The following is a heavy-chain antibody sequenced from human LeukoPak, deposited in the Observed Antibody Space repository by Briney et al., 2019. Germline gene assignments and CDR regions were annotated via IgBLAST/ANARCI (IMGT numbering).Heavy chain of an antibody. D-gene: IGHD5-12*01. CDR1: GGSISSSNW. Sequence: SGTLSLTCAVSGGSISSSNWWSWVRQPPGKGLEWIGEIYHSGSTNYNPSLKSRVTISVDKSKNQFSLKLRSVTAADTAVYYCARLGGYSGYDWGVDYWGQGTLVTVSS. CDR3: ARLGGYSGYDWGVDY. J-gene: IGHJ4*02. V-gene: IGHV4-4*02. CDR2: IYHSGST.